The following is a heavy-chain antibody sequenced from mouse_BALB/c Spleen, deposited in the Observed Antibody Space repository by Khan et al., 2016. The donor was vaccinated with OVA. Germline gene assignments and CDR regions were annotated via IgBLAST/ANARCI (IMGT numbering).Heavy chain of an antibody. J-gene: IGHJ4*01. CDR1: GYTFRNNG. D-gene: IGHD2-14*01. Sequence: QIQLVQSGPELKKPGETVKISCKASGYTFRNNGMNWVKQAPGKGLKWMGWINTYTGEPTYADDFKGRFAFSLETSANTAYLQINNLQNEDTATYFCARVGYNGTMDSWGQGTSVTVSS. CDR3: ARVGYNGTMDS. CDR2: INTYTGEP. V-gene: IGHV9-3-1*01.